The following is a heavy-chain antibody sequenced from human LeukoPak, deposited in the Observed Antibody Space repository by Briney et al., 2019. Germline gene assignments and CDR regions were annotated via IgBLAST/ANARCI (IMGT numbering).Heavy chain of an antibody. Sequence: PGGSLRLSCAASGFTFSSYAMHWVRQAPGKGLEWVAVISYDGSNKYYADSVKGRFTISRDNSKNTLYLQMNSLRAEDTAVYYCARDAVVKGCFDYWGQGTLVTVSS. CDR1: GFTFSSYA. D-gene: IGHD3-22*01. CDR2: ISYDGSNK. V-gene: IGHV3-30*04. J-gene: IGHJ4*02. CDR3: ARDAVVKGCFDY.